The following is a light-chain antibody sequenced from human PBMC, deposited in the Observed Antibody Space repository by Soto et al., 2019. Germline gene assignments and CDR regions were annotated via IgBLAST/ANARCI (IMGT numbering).Light chain of an antibody. Sequence: ETLMTQSPATLSVYPGERPTLSCRASQSVSSNLAWYQQKPGQAPRLLIYDASTRATGIPARFSGSGSGTEFTLTISSLQSEDFAVYYCQQYNTWPLTFGPGTKVDIK. CDR2: DAS. V-gene: IGKV3-15*01. J-gene: IGKJ3*01. CDR3: QQYNTWPLT. CDR1: QSVSSN.